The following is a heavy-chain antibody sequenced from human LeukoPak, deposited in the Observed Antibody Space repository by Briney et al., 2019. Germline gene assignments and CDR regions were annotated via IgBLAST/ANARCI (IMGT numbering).Heavy chain of an antibody. J-gene: IGHJ3*02. V-gene: IGHV3-21*01. CDR3: AREFYSGGSCRAAFDI. CDR2: ISSSSSYI. D-gene: IGHD2-15*01. Sequence: GGSLRLSCAASGFTFSSYSMNWVRQAPGKGLEWVSSISSSSSYIYYADSVKGRFTISRDNAKNSLYLQMNSLRAEDTAVYYCAREFYSGGSCRAAFDIWGQGTMVTVSS. CDR1: GFTFSSYS.